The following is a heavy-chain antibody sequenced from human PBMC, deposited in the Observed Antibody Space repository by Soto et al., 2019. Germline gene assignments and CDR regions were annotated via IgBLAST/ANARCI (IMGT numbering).Heavy chain of an antibody. Sequence: ASVKVSCKASGYTFTSYAMHWVRQAPGQRLEWMGWINAGNGNTKYSQKFQGRVTITRDTSASTAYMELSSLRSEDTAGYYCARDAGGYGDYSNYFDYWGQGTLVTVSS. CDR2: INAGNGNT. J-gene: IGHJ4*02. D-gene: IGHD4-17*01. V-gene: IGHV1-3*01. CDR1: GYTFTSYA. CDR3: ARDAGGYGDYSNYFDY.